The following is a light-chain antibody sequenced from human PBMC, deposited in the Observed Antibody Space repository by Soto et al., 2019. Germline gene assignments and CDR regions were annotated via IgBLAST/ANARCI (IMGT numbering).Light chain of an antibody. J-gene: IGLJ3*02. Sequence: QSMLTQPPSASGTPGQRVTISCSGSFSNIGDNTVNWYQQVPGTAPKLLIYSDDQRPSGVPDRFSGSKSGTSASLAISGLQSEDEADYYCSAWDDSLNGVMFGGGTKLTVL. V-gene: IGLV1-44*01. CDR3: SAWDDSLNGVM. CDR2: SDD. CDR1: FSNIGDNT.